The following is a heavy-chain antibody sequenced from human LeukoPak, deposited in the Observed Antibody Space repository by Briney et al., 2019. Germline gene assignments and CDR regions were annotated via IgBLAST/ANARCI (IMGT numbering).Heavy chain of an antibody. CDR3: ATTVAADIVVVPATNAFDI. V-gene: IGHV1-24*01. CDR1: GYTLTELS. D-gene: IGHD2-2*01. J-gene: IGHJ3*02. Sequence: ASVKVSCKVSGYTLTELSMHWVRQAPGKGLEWMGGFDPEDGETIYAQKFQGRVTMTEDTSTDTAYMELSSLRSEDTAVYYCATTVAADIVVVPATNAFDIWGQGTMVTVSS. CDR2: FDPEDGET.